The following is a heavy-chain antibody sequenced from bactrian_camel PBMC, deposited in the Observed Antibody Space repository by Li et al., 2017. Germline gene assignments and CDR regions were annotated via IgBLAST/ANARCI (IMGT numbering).Heavy chain of an antibody. CDR2: IDSDGDA. CDR3: AADPDRWWFRRCALSSPASVSN. D-gene: IGHD7*01. CDR1: YTYSRYC. J-gene: IGHJ4*01. V-gene: IGHV3S10*01. Sequence: DVQLVESGGGSVQAGGSLTLSCTYTYSRYCMGWFRQAPGKEREGLATIDSDGDAAYADSMKGRFTISRDNAKNTLYLVMNSLKPEDTATYYCAADPDRWWFRRCALSSPASVSNWGQGTQVTVS.